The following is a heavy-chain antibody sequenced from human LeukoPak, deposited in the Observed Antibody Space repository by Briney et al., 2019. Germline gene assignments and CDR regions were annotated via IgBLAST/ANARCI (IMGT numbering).Heavy chain of an antibody. D-gene: IGHD2-15*01. CDR3: ARCSGGSCYGGYNWFDP. J-gene: IGHJ5*02. CDR2: IYYSGST. Sequence: PSQTLSLTCTVSGGSISSGGYYWSWIRQHPGKGLEWIGYIYYSGSTYYNPSLKSRVTISVDTSKNQFSLKLSSVTAADTAVYYCARCSGGSCYGGYNWFDPWGQGTLVTVSS. CDR1: GGSISSGGYY. V-gene: IGHV4-31*03.